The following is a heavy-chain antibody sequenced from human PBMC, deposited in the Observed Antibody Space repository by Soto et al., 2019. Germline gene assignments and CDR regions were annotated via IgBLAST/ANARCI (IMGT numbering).Heavy chain of an antibody. Sequence: SGPTLVNPTQTLTLTCTFSGFSLSTSGVGVGWIRQPPGKALEWLALIYWDDDKRYRPSLKSRLTITKDTSKNQVVLTLTKLDTVDTATYYCARVGWTTYHPPFFDYWGPGTLVTVSS. V-gene: IGHV2-5*02. J-gene: IGHJ4*02. D-gene: IGHD4-17*01. CDR1: GFSLSTSGVG. CDR3: ARVGWTTYHPPFFDY. CDR2: IYWDDDK.